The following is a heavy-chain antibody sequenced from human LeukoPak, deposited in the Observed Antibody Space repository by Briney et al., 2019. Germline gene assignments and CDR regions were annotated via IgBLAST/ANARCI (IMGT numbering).Heavy chain of an antibody. CDR1: GFTFSSYW. J-gene: IGHJ5*02. D-gene: IGHD6-13*01. CDR3: ARVPEAAAEAYWFDP. V-gene: IGHV3-7*01. CDR2: IKQDGSEK. Sequence: GGSLRLSCAASGFTFSSYWMSWVRQAPGKGLEWVANIKQDGSEKYYVDSVKGRFTISRDNAKNSLYLQMNSLRAEDTAVYYCARVPEAAAEAYWFDPWGQGTLVTVSS.